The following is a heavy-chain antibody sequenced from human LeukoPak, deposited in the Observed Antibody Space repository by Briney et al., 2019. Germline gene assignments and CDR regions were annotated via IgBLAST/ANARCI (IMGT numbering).Heavy chain of an antibody. CDR3: ARDISAPDYGDYLFDY. Sequence: SETLSLTCTVSGGSISSYYWSWIRQPAGKGLEWIGRIYTSGSTNYNPSLKSRVTMSVDTSKNQFSLKLSSVTAADTAVYYCARDISAPDYGDYLFDYWGQGTLVTVSS. J-gene: IGHJ4*02. D-gene: IGHD4-17*01. V-gene: IGHV4-4*07. CDR1: GGSISSYY. CDR2: IYTSGST.